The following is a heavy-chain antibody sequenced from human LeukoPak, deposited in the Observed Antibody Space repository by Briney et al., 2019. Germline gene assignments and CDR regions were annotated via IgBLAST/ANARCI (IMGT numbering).Heavy chain of an antibody. D-gene: IGHD3-3*01. CDR2: IGTAGDT. V-gene: IGHV3-13*01. CDR3: ARAPPYYDFWSGHTDYYYGMDV. CDR1: GFTFSSYE. J-gene: IGHJ6*02. Sequence: GGSLRLSCAASGFTFSSYEMHWVRQATGKGLEWVSAIGTAGDTYYPGSVKGRFTISRENAKNSLYLQMNSLRAGDTAVYYCARAPPYYDFWSGHTDYYYGMDVWGQGTTVTVSS.